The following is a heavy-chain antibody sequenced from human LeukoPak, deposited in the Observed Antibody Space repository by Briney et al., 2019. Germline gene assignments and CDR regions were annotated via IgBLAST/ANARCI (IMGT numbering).Heavy chain of an antibody. Sequence: SGGSLRLSCAVSGFTFSNYWMHWVRQAPGKGLVWVSRINSDGITTGYADSVKGRFAISRDNAKNTLYLQMNNLRVEDAAVYYCVRGYSSGYRLDYWGQGTLVTVSS. CDR3: VRGYSSGYRLDY. V-gene: IGHV3-74*01. D-gene: IGHD3-22*01. J-gene: IGHJ4*02. CDR1: GFTFSNYW. CDR2: INSDGITT.